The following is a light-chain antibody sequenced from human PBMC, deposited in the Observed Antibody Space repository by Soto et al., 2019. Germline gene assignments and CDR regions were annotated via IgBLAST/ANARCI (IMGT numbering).Light chain of an antibody. CDR1: QSLNRD. CDR2: GAS. V-gene: IGKV3-15*01. J-gene: IGKJ1*01. CDR3: QQYNNWPGT. Sequence: IVMTQSPATLSMSPGERATLSCRASQSLNRDLAWYQQKPGQSPRLLIFGASIRATGNPARFSGSGSGTEFTLTIGSLQSEDCALYYCQQYNNWPGTFGQGTKVDI.